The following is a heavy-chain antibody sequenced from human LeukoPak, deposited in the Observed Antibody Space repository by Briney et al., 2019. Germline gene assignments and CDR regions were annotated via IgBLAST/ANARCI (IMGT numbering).Heavy chain of an antibody. V-gene: IGHV5-51*07. CDR3: VRQGLQSGTYPAY. Sequence: GESLKISCKASGYTFNNYWIGWVHQMPGRGLEWMGMLYPDGSATTYHPSFEGRVTISADKSVTTAYLEWNSLKASDTALYYCVRQGLQSGTYPAYWGPGTLVTVSS. J-gene: IGHJ4*02. CDR1: GYTFNNYW. CDR2: LYPDGSAT. D-gene: IGHD1-26*01.